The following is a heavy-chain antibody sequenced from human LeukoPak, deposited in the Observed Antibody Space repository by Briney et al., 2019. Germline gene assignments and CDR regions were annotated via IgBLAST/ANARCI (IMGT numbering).Heavy chain of an antibody. J-gene: IGHJ4*02. CDR1: GGTFSSYA. CDR2: IIPIFGTA. D-gene: IGHD3-3*01. Sequence: GASVKVSCKASGGTFSSYAISWVRQAPGQGLEWMGGIIPIFGTANYAQKFQGRVTITADESTSTAYMELSSLRSEDTAVYYCARDSSYDFWSSLDYWGQGTLVTVSS. CDR3: ARDSSYDFWSSLDY. V-gene: IGHV1-69*13.